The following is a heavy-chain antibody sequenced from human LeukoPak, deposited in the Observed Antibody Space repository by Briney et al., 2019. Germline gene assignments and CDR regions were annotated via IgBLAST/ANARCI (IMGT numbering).Heavy chain of an antibody. D-gene: IGHD4-17*01. CDR3: AAGGDYPRFDY. Sequence: PGGSLRLSCAASGLTFSGYAMSWVRQAPGKGLEWVSGISGSGGSTYYADSVKGRFTISRDNSKNTLYLQMNSLRAEDTAVFYCAAGGDYPRFDYWGQGTLVTVSS. CDR1: GLTFSGYA. J-gene: IGHJ4*02. CDR2: ISGSGGST. V-gene: IGHV3-23*01.